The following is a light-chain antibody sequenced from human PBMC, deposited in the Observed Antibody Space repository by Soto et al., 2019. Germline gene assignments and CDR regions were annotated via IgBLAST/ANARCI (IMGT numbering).Light chain of an antibody. J-gene: IGKJ1*01. V-gene: IGKV1-39*01. CDR2: AAS. Sequence: DIQMTQSPSSLSASVGDRVTITCRASQSISSYLNWYQQKPGKAPKLLIYAASSLQSGVPSRFSGSGSGTDFTLTISRLEPEDFAVYYCQQYSRAPLTFGQGTKVDIK. CDR1: QSISSY. CDR3: QQYSRAPLT.